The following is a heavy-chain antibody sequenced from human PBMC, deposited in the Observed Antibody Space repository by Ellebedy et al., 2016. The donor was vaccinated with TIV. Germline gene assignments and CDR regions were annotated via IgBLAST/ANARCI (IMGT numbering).Heavy chain of an antibody. CDR3: ANIWYGRSVDSFDI. CDR1: GFTVSNNY. CDR2: ISYNSANT. J-gene: IGHJ3*02. Sequence: GESLKISXAASGFTVSNNYMTWVRQAPGKGLEWVSAISYNSANTHYADSVKGRFTISRDNSKNTLFLQMNSLRAEDTAVYYCANIWYGRSVDSFDIWGQGTMVTVSS. V-gene: IGHV3-53*01. D-gene: IGHD3-9*01.